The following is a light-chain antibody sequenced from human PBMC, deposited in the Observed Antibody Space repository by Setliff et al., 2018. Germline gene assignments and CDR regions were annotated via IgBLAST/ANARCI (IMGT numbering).Light chain of an antibody. V-gene: IGLV2-14*01. CDR1: SSDVGGYNY. J-gene: IGLJ1*01. Sequence: QSVLTQPASVSGSPGQSITISCTGTSSDVGGYNYVSWYQQHPGKAPKLLIYDVSNRPSGVSNRFSGSKSGNTASLTISGLQAEDEAEYYCSSFTTTKTLFVFGTGTKVTVL. CDR2: DVS. CDR3: SSFTTTKTLFV.